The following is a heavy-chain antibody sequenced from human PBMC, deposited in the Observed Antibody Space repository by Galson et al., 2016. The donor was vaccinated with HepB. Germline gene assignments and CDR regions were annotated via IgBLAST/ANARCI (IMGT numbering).Heavy chain of an antibody. V-gene: IGHV3-7*01. CDR3: ARDKIVGATSLDY. J-gene: IGHJ4*02. Sequence: SLRLSCAGSGFTFSTYWMSWVRQAPGKGPEWVANIKQDGNVKYYVDSVKGRLTISRDNAKNSLYLQMNSLRAEDTAVYYCARDKIVGATSLDYWGQGTLVTVSS. CDR2: IKQDGNVK. D-gene: IGHD1-26*01. CDR1: GFTFSTYW.